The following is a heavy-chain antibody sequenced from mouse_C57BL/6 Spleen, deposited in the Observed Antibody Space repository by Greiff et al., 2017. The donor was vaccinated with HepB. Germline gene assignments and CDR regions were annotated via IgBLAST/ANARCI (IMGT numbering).Heavy chain of an antibody. CDR3: ARVIITTVVADYFDY. CDR2: ISDGGSYT. CDR1: GFTFSSYA. J-gene: IGHJ2*01. V-gene: IGHV5-4*03. Sequence: EVKVVESGGGLVKPGGSLKLSCAASGFTFSSYAMSWVRQTPEKRLEWVATISDGGSYTYYPDNVKGRFTISRDNAKNNLYLQMSHLKSEDTAMYYCARVIITTVVADYFDYWGQGTTLTVSS. D-gene: IGHD1-1*01.